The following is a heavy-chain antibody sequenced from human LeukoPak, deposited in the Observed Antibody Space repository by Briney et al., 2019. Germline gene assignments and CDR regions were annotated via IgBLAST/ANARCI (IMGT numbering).Heavy chain of an antibody. V-gene: IGHV1-2*02. CDR1: GYTFTGYY. D-gene: IGHD3-9*01. CDR2: INPNSGGT. J-gene: IGHJ4*02. CDR3: ARESTPSRPLRYFDWLLGPADY. Sequence: ASVKVSCKASGYTFTGYYMHWVRQAPGQGLEWMGWINPNSGGTNYAQKFQGRVTMTRDTSISTAYMELSRLRSDDTAVYYCARESTPSRPLRYFDWLLGPADYWGQGTLVTVSS.